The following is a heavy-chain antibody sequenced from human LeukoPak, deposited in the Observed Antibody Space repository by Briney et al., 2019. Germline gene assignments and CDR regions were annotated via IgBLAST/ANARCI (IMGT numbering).Heavy chain of an antibody. V-gene: IGHV1-69*06. J-gene: IGHJ4*02. CDR3: ARVPPNEGSGSYYVDG. D-gene: IGHD1-26*01. CDR1: GGTFSSYA. Sequence: PGASVKVSCKASGGTFSSYAISWVRQAPGQGLEWMGGIIPIFGTANYAQKFQGRVTITADKSTSTAYMELSSLRSEDTAVYYCARVPPNEGSGSYYVDGWGQGTLVTVSS. CDR2: IIPIFGTA.